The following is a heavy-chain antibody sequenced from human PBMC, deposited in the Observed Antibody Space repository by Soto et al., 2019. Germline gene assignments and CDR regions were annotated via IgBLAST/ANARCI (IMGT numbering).Heavy chain of an antibody. D-gene: IGHD3-16*01. V-gene: IGHV3-21*01. CDR3: ARDPPAYDGRPDY. Sequence: SGGSLRLSCAASGFTFSSYSMNWVRQAPGKGLEWVSSISSSSSYIYYADSVKGRFTISRDNAKNSLYLQMNSLRAEDTAVYYCARDPPAYDGRPDYWGQRTLVTVSS. J-gene: IGHJ4*02. CDR2: ISSSSSYI. CDR1: GFTFSSYS.